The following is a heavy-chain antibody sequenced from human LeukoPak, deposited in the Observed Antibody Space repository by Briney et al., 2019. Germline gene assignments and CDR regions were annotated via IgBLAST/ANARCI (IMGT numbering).Heavy chain of an antibody. J-gene: IGHJ3*02. CDR1: GFTFTSSA. V-gene: IGHV1-58*01. CDR2: IVVGSGNT. D-gene: IGHD3-3*01. CDR3: AAEVVTIFGVPEGAFDI. Sequence: SVKASCKASGFTFTSSAVQWVRQARGQRLEWIGWIVVGSGNTNYAQKFQERVTITRDMSTSTAYMELSSLRSEDTAVYYCAAEVVTIFGVPEGAFDIWGQGTMVTVSS.